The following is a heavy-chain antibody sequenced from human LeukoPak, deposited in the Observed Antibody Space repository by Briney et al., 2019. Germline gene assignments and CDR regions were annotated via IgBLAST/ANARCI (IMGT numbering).Heavy chain of an antibody. CDR3: ARDRGAVGPPDY. V-gene: IGHV1-2*02. J-gene: IGHJ4*02. CDR1: GYTFTGYY. Sequence: ASVKVSCKASGYTFTGYYMHWVRQAPGQGLEWMGWINPNSGGTNYAQKFRGRVTMTRDTSISTAYMELSRLRSDDTAVYYCARDRGAVGPPDYWGQGTLVTVSS. D-gene: IGHD6-19*01. CDR2: INPNSGGT.